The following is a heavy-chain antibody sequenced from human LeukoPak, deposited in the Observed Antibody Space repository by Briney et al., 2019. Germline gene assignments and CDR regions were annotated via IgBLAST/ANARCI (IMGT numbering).Heavy chain of an antibody. D-gene: IGHD1-14*01. CDR2: IRVKAFGRTT. V-gene: IGHV3-49*04. J-gene: IGHJ4*02. Sequence: GGSLRLSCSASGITLGDYAVSWVRQAPGKGLEWVSFIRVKAFGRTTEYAASVRGRFTISRDDSHNIAYLQMNSLKTEDTAVYFCTRDHNNVFDYWGQGTLVTVSS. CDR1: GITLGDYA. CDR3: TRDHNNVFDY.